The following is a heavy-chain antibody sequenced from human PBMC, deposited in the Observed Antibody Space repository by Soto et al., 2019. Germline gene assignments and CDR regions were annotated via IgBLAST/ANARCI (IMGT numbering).Heavy chain of an antibody. J-gene: IGHJ5*02. CDR2: IYYSGST. CDR3: ARVQLGRRGPETTNWFDP. V-gene: IGHV4-31*03. Sequence: QVQLQESGPGLVKPSQTLSLTCTVSCGSISSGGYYWSWIRQHPGKGLEWIGYIYYSGSTYYNPSLKSRVSISVDTSKNQFYLKMSSVNAADTAVYYCARVQLGRRGPETTNWFDPWGQGTLVTVSS. D-gene: IGHD1-1*01. CDR1: CGSISSGGYY.